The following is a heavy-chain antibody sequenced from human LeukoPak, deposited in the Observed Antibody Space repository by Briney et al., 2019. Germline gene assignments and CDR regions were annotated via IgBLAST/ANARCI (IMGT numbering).Heavy chain of an antibody. CDR2: IYHSGST. D-gene: IGHD3-10*01. V-gene: IGHV4-30-2*01. CDR3: ARDRGFMTADY. Sequence: SQTLSLTCAVSGGSISSGGYSWSWLRQPPGKGLEWIGYIYHSGSTYYNPSLKSRVTISVDRSKNQFSLQLNSVTAADTALYYCARDRGFMTADYWGQGTLLTVSS. J-gene: IGHJ4*02. CDR1: GGSISSGGYS.